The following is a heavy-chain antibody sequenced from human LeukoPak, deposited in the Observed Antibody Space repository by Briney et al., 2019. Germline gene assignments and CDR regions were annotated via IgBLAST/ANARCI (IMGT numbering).Heavy chain of an antibody. CDR1: GGSISSGDYY. CDR3: ARDPTFVGYGGNFSHDAFDI. Sequence: SQTLSLTCTVSGGSISSGDYYWSWIRQPPGKGLEWIGYIYYSGSTYYNPSLKSRVTISVDTSKNRFSLKLSSVTAADTAVYYCARDPTFVGYGGNFSHDAFDIWGQGTMVTVSS. J-gene: IGHJ3*02. CDR2: IYYSGST. D-gene: IGHD4-23*01. V-gene: IGHV4-30-4*01.